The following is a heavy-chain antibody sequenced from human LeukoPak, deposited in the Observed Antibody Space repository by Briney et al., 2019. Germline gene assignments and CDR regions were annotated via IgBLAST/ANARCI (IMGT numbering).Heavy chain of an antibody. Sequence: GASVKVSRKASGYTFTSYDINWVRQATGQGLEWMGWMNPNSGNTGYAQKFQGRVTMTRNTSISTAYMELSSLRSEDTAVYYCARGRGYSYGRARGYYFDYWGQGTLVTVSS. V-gene: IGHV1-8*01. CDR2: MNPNSGNT. CDR3: ARGRGYSYGRARGYYFDY. CDR1: GYTFTSYD. D-gene: IGHD5-18*01. J-gene: IGHJ4*02.